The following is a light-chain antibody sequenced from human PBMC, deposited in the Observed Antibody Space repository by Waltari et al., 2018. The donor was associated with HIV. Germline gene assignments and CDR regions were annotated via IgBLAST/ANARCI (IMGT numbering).Light chain of an antibody. CDR3: QQYHTTPLT. V-gene: IGKV4-1*01. CDR1: XSLLDSSITKYF. Sequence: DIVMTQSPDSLAVSLGGRAXVXXKSSXSLLDSSITKYFLAWYQQKPGQPPKIPVYWXSAXXXXVPXRFSGGGXXXNXTLXXXXXXXEDGAVYYCQQYHTTPLTFGGGTRVEIK. CDR2: WXS. J-gene: IGKJ4*01.